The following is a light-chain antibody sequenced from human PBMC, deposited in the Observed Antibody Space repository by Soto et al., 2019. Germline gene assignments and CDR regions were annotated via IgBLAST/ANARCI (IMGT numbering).Light chain of an antibody. CDR2: GNS. Sequence: QSVLTQPTSVSGAPGQRVTISCTGSSSNIGAGYDVHWYQQLPGTAPKLLIYGNSNRPSGVPDRFSGSKSGTSASLAITGXXXXXXADYYCQSYDSSLSGSLVFGGGTKLTVL. CDR1: SSNIGAGYD. J-gene: IGLJ2*01. CDR3: QSYDSSLSGSLV. V-gene: IGLV1-40*01.